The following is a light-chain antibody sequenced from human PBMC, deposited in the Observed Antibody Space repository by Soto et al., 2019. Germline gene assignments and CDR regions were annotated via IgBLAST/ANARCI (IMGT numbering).Light chain of an antibody. CDR2: VNSDGSH. CDR1: SGHSSYA. J-gene: IGLJ2*01. CDR3: QTWGSGSVV. Sequence: QSVLTQSPSASASLGASVKLTCTLSSGHSSYAIAWHQQQPEKGPRYLMKVNSDGSHSKGDGIPDRFSGSSSGAERYITISSLQSEDEADYYCQTWGSGSVVFGGGTKLTVL. V-gene: IGLV4-69*01.